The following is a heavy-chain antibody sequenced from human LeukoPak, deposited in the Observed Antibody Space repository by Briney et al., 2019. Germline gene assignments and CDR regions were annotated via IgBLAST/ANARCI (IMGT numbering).Heavy chain of an antibody. CDR3: ASDWGLSQLEYCSNTNCYMGTFDI. J-gene: IGHJ3*02. CDR1: GYTFTGYY. V-gene: IGHV1-2*02. CDR2: INPNSGGT. Sequence: ASVTVSCKASGYTFTGYYMHWVRQAPGQGLEWMGWINPNSGGTNYAQKFQGRVTMTSDTSISTAYMELSRLRSDDTAVYYCASDWGLSQLEYCSNTNCYMGTFDIWGQGTMVTVSS. D-gene: IGHD2-2*02.